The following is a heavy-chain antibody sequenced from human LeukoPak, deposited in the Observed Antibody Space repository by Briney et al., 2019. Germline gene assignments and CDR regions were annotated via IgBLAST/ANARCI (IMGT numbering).Heavy chain of an antibody. CDR2: ISYDGSNK. D-gene: IGHD3-3*01. V-gene: IGHV3-30*04. CDR3: AGPELRFLEWLFGSFDY. CDR1: GFTFSSYA. J-gene: IGHJ4*02. Sequence: PGGSLRLSCAASGFTFSSYAMHWVRQAPGKGLEWVAVISYDGSNKYYADSVKGRFTISRDNSKNTLYLQMNSLRAEDTAVYYCAGPELRFLEWLFGSFDYWGQGTLVTVSS.